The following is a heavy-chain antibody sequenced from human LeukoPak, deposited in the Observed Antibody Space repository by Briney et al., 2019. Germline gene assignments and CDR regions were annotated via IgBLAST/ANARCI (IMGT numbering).Heavy chain of an antibody. CDR1: GFTFSSYA. CDR2: ISYDGSNK. Sequence: GGSLRLSCAASGFTFSSYAMHWVRQAPGKGLEWVAVISYDGSNKYYADSVKGRFTISRDNSKNTLYLQMNSLRAEDTALYYCAVSYGTVAGSGLASYWGQGTLVTVSS. D-gene: IGHD6-19*01. J-gene: IGHJ4*02. CDR3: AVSYGTVAGSGLASY. V-gene: IGHV3-30-3*01.